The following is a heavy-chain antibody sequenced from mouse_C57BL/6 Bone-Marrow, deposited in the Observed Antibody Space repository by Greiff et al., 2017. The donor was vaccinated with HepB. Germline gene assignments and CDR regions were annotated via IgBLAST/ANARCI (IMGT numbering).Heavy chain of an antibody. V-gene: IGHV1-50*01. CDR1: GYTFTSYW. J-gene: IGHJ3*01. CDR2: IDPSDSYT. Sequence: QVQLQQPGAELVKPGASVKLSCKASGYTFTSYWMQWVKQRPGQGLEWIGEIDPSDSYTNYNQKFKGKATLTVDTSSSTAYMQLSSLTSEDSAVYYCARSEYYGSSSFAYWGQGTLVTVSA. CDR3: ARSEYYGSSSFAY. D-gene: IGHD1-1*01.